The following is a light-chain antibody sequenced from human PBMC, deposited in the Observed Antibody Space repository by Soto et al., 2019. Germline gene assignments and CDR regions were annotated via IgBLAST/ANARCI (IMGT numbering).Light chain of an antibody. J-gene: IGLJ1*01. CDR1: ISNIGTNY. V-gene: IGLV1-47*01. CDR2: RDN. Sequence: QSVLTQPPSVSGTPGQRVTISCSGGISNIGTNYVHWFQQLPGTAPKVLSNRDNQRPSGVPDRFSGSKSGTSASLAISGLXSXXXAXXYCAAWDDTVRSYVFGTGTKLTVL. CDR3: AAWDDTVRSYV.